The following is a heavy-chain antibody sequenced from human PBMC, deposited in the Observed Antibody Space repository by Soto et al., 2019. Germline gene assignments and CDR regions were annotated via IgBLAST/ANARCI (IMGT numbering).Heavy chain of an antibody. D-gene: IGHD2-15*01. CDR2: INSDGSGS. Sequence: EVQLVESGGGLVQPGGSLRLSCVASGFTFSNYWMYWVRQAPGEGLVWVSRINSDGSGSSYAGTVKGRLTISRDNVKNTLYLEMESLRAENTAVYYCARGECVGGICCALAGCFYYYMDVGGRGTKVTVFS. V-gene: IGHV3-74*01. CDR1: GFTFSNYW. J-gene: IGHJ6*03. CDR3: ARGECVGGICCALAGCFYYYMDV.